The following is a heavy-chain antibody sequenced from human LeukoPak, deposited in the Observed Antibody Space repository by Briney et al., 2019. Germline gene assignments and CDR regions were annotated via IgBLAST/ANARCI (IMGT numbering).Heavy chain of an antibody. V-gene: IGHV3-7*01. D-gene: IGHD6-13*01. CDR3: ARERDSSRIDYYYYYMDV. J-gene: IGHJ6*03. CDR2: IKQDGSEK. CDR1: GFTFSSYW. Sequence: PGGSLRLSCAASGFTFSSYWMSWVRQAPGKGLEWVANIKQDGSEKYYVDSVKGRFTISRDNAKNSLYLQMNSLRAEDTAVYYCARERDSSRIDYYYYYMDVWGKGTTVTVSS.